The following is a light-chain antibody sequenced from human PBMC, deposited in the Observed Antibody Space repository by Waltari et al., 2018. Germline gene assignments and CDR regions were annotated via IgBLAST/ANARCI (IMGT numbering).Light chain of an antibody. J-gene: IGKJ1*01. CDR3: QQYNNWPQT. CDR2: DAS. CDR1: QSISSN. V-gene: IGKV3-15*01. Sequence: EIVMTQSPATLSVSPGERATLSCRASQSISSNLAWYQHRPGQAPRLLIYDASTRATGIPARFSCSGSGTEFTLTISSLQSEDFALYYCQQYNNWPQTFGQGTKVEIE.